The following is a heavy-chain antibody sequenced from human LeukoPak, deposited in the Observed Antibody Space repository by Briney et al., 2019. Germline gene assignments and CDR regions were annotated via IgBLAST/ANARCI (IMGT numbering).Heavy chain of an antibody. CDR1: GFTFGEYA. CDR2: ISGSGGST. CDR3: AKVMSAGAPAYMDV. J-gene: IGHJ6*03. Sequence: GSLRLSCTASGFTFGEYAMSWVRQAPGKGLEWVSAISGSGGSTYYADSVKGRFTISRDNSKNTLYLQMNSLRAEDTAVYYCAKVMSAGAPAYMDVWGKGTTVTVSS. D-gene: IGHD3-16*01. V-gene: IGHV3-23*01.